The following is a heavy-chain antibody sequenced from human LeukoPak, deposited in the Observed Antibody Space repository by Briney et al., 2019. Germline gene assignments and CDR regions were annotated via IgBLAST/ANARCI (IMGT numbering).Heavy chain of an antibody. CDR1: GDSISGYY. J-gene: IGHJ4*02. CDR2: IYYSGST. V-gene: IGHV4-59*01. CDR3: ARYAYGGYYFDY. Sequence: SGTLSLTCTVSGDSISGYYWAWIRQPPGKGLEWIAYIYYSGSTNYNPSLKSRVTISVDTSKNQFSLTLTSVTAADTAAYYCARYAYGGYYFDYWGQGTLVTVSS. D-gene: IGHD3-16*01.